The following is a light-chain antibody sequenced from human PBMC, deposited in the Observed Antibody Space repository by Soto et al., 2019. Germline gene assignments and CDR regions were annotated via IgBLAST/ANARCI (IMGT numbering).Light chain of an antibody. CDR3: QQYNNWPRT. Sequence: EIVMTQSPATLSVSPGERATLSCRASQSVSSNVAWYQHKPGQAPRLLIYGASTRATGIPARFSGSGSGTEFTLTISSLQSVDFAVYYCQQYNNWPRTFGQGTKVEIK. J-gene: IGKJ1*01. CDR2: GAS. V-gene: IGKV3-15*01. CDR1: QSVSSN.